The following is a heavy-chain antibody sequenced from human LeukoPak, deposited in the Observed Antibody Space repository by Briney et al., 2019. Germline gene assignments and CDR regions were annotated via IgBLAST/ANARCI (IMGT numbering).Heavy chain of an antibody. J-gene: IGHJ4*02. Sequence: SETLSLTCTVSGGSISSGGYYWSWIRQHPGKGLEWIGYIYYSGSTYYNPSLKSRVTISVDTSKNQFSLKLSSVTAADTAVYYCARGPKGGPPEYWGQGTLVTVSS. CDR1: GGSISSGGYY. CDR2: IYYSGST. D-gene: IGHD2-15*01. V-gene: IGHV4-31*03. CDR3: ARGPKGGPPEY.